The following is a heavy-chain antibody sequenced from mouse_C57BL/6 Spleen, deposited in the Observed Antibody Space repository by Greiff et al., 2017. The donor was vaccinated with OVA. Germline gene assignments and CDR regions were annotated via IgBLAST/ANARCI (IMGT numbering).Heavy chain of an antibody. Sequence: QVQLQQPGAELVKPGASVKLSCKASGYTFTSYWMQWVNQRPGQGLEWIGEIDPSDSYTNYNQKFKGKATLTVDTSSSTAYMQLSSLTSEDSAVYYCARWDYGSSYKYYAMDYWGQGTSVTVSS. V-gene: IGHV1-50*01. CDR2: IDPSDSYT. CDR1: GYTFTSYW. J-gene: IGHJ4*01. CDR3: ARWDYGSSYKYYAMDY. D-gene: IGHD1-1*01.